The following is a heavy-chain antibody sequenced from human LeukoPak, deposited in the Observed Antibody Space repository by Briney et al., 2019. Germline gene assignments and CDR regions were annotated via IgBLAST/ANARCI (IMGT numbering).Heavy chain of an antibody. CDR2: ISAYNGNT. V-gene: IGHV1-18*04. J-gene: IGHJ5*02. Sequence: ASVKVSCKASGYTFTRYGISWERQAPGQGLEWMGWISAYNGNTNYAQKLQGRVTMTTDTSTSTAYMELRSLRSDDTAVYYCARLGYCSSTSCRRFDPWGQGTLVTVSS. D-gene: IGHD2-2*01. CDR3: ARLGYCSSTSCRRFDP. CDR1: GYTFTRYG.